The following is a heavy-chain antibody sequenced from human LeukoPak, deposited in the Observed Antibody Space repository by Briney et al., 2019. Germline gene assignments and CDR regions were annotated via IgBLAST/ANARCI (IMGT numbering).Heavy chain of an antibody. CDR3: ARSIVVVVAAWFDY. CDR2: INHSGST. V-gene: IGHV4-34*01. Sequence: PSETLSLTCAVYGGSFSGYYWSRIRQPPRKGLEWIGEINHSGSTNYNPSLKSRVTISVDTSKNQFSLKLSSVTAADTAVYYCARSIVVVVAAWFDYWGQGTLVTVSS. CDR1: GGSFSGYY. D-gene: IGHD2-15*01. J-gene: IGHJ4*02.